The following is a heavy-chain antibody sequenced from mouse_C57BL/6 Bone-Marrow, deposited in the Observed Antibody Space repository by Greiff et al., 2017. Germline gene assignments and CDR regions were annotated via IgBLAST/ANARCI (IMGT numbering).Heavy chain of an antibody. J-gene: IGHJ3*01. CDR2: IYPGSGGT. CDR1: GYTFTSYW. Sequence: QVQLQQPGAELVMPGASVKLSCKASGYTFTSYWMHWVKQRPGQGLEWIGGIYPGSGGTNYNEKFKSKATLTVDTSSSTAYMQLSSLTSEDSAVYYCARSGLYERFAYWGQGTLVTVSA. D-gene: IGHD2-3*01. CDR3: ARSGLYERFAY. V-gene: IGHV1-55*01.